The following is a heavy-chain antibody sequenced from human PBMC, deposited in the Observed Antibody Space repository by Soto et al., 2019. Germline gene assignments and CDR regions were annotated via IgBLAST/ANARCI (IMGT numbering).Heavy chain of an antibody. D-gene: IGHD6-19*01. CDR2: INHSGST. V-gene: IGHV4-34*01. CDR3: AGSSGWEFDY. CDR1: GGSFSGYY. Sequence: PSETLSLTCAVYGGSFSGYYWTWIRQPPGTGLEWIGEINHSGSTNYNPSLKSRVTISVDTSKNQFSLKLTSVTAADTAVYYCAGSSGWEFDYWGQGTLVTVSS. J-gene: IGHJ4*02.